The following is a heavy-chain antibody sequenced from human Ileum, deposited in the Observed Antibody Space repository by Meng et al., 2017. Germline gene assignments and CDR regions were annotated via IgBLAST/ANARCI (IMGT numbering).Heavy chain of an antibody. J-gene: IGHJ4*02. Sequence: QVQLVQAGAERKKPGASVKGSCKASGYTFTSYTMHWVRQAPGQRLEWMGWINAANGNTKYSQKFQGRVTITGDTSASTASMELNSRRSEDTAIYFCAREINRGSSWFDYWGQGTLVTVSS. CDR2: INAANGNT. CDR3: AREINRGSSWFDY. V-gene: IGHV1-3*01. CDR1: GYTFTSYT. D-gene: IGHD6-13*01.